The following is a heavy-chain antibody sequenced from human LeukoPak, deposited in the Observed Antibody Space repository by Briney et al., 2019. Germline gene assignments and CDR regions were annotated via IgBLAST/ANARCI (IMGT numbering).Heavy chain of an antibody. V-gene: IGHV4-59*08. CDR2: IFYSGGT. Sequence: KPSETLSLTCSVSGTSISTNYWSWIRQPPGKGLEWLGCIFYSGGTNYKPSLKSRITISVDTSKNQLPLRLSSVTAADTAVYYCARHVDYWGQGTLVTVSS. CDR1: GTSISTNY. J-gene: IGHJ4*02. CDR3: ARHVDY.